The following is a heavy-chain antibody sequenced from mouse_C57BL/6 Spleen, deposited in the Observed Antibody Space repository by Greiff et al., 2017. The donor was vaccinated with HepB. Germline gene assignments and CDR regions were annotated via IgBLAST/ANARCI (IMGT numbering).Heavy chain of an antibody. CDR1: GYSFTRYY. CDR3: ARWGSSSYDAMDY. CDR2: IYPGSGNT. J-gene: IGHJ4*01. Sequence: VQLQQSGPELVKPGASVKISCKASGYSFTRYYIHWVKQRPGQGLEWIGWIYPGSGNTKYNEKFKGKATLTADTSSSTAYMQLSSLTSEDSAVYYCARWGSSSYDAMDYWGQGTSVTVAS. D-gene: IGHD1-1*01. V-gene: IGHV1-66*01.